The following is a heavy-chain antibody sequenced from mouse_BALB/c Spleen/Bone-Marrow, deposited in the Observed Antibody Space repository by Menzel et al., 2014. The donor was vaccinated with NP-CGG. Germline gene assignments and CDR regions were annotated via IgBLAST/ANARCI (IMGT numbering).Heavy chain of an antibody. CDR2: ISSGGSYT. J-gene: IGHJ4*01. D-gene: IGHD3-3*01. Sequence: DVKLVESGGGLVKPGGSLKLSCAASGFTFSSYAMSWVRQTPEKRXEWVATISSGGSYTYYPDSVKGRFTISRDNARNTLYLQMSSLRSEDTAMYYCARLRATEAMDYWGQGTSVTVSS. CDR1: GFTFSSYA. V-gene: IGHV5-9-1*01. CDR3: ARLRATEAMDY.